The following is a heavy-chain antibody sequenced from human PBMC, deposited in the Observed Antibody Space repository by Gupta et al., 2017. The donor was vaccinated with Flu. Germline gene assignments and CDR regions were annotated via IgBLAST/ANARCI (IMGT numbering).Heavy chain of an antibody. Sequence: EEQVLDSGGGLVKPGGSLRLSCTASGFSFTDAWMIWVRQAPGKGLEWVGRIRSKSEGETTEDAANVQGRFNISRDDSKNTVFLQMNTVKTTDTGVYYCATVSHKLEHVSYFYVDADVWGKGTTVTVSS. D-gene: IGHD3-10*02. CDR3: ATVSHKLEHVSYFYVDADV. V-gene: IGHV3-15*01. CDR1: GFSFTDAW. CDR2: IRSKSEGETT. J-gene: IGHJ6*04.